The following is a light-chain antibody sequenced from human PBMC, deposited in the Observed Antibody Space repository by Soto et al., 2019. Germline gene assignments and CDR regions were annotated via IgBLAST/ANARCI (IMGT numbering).Light chain of an antibody. CDR1: SSNIGAGYD. CDR3: QSYDSSLGGWV. CDR2: GNS. Sequence: QSVLTQPPSVSGAPGQRVTISCTGSSSNIGAGYDVHWYQQLPGTAPKLLIYGNSNRPSGVPDRFSGSKSGTSASLAITGLQAGDEADYYCQSYDSSLGGWVFGGGTKVTVL. V-gene: IGLV1-40*01. J-gene: IGLJ3*02.